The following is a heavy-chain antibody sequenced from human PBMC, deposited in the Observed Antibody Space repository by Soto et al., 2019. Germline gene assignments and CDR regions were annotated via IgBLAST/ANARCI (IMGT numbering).Heavy chain of an antibody. V-gene: IGHV4-34*01. CDR3: ARWAYYYDSSGYSRFDP. CDR1: GGSFSGYY. D-gene: IGHD3-22*01. Sequence: QVQLQQWGAGLLKPSETLSLTCAVYGGSFSGYYWSWIRQPPGKGLEWIGEINHSGSTNYNPSLKSRVTISVDRSKNQFSLKLSSVTAADTAVYYCARWAYYYDSSGYSRFDPWGQGTLVTVSS. J-gene: IGHJ5*02. CDR2: INHSGST.